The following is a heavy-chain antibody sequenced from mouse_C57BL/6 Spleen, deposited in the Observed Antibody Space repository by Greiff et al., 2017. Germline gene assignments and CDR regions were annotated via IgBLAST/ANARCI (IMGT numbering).Heavy chain of an antibody. V-gene: IGHV1-9*01. Sequence: QVQLQQSGAELMKPGASVKLSCKATGYTFTGYWIEWVKQRPGHGLEWIGEILPGSGSTNYNEKFKGKATFTADTSSNTAYMQLSSLTTEDSAIYYCARSLAYYYGSRGDAMDYWGQGTSVTVSS. CDR2: ILPGSGST. D-gene: IGHD1-1*01. J-gene: IGHJ4*01. CDR1: GYTFTGYW. CDR3: ARSLAYYYGSRGDAMDY.